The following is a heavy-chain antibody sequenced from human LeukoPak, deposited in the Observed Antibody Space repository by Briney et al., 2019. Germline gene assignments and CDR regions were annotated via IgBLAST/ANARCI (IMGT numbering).Heavy chain of an antibody. D-gene: IGHD2-2*01. V-gene: IGHV3-15*01. CDR2: IKNKTNGGTT. CDR1: GFTFSSAW. Sequence: GGSLRLSCAASGFTFSSAWMTWVRQAPGKGLEWVGHIKNKTNGGTTDYAAPVKGRFIISRDDSKNTLYLQMNSLRTEGTAVYYCARGFCSSTNCYQGPFDFWGQGTLVTVSS. CDR3: ARGFCSSTNCYQGPFDF. J-gene: IGHJ4*02.